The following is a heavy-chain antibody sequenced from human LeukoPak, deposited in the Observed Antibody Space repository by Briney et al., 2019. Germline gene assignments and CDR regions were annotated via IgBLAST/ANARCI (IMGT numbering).Heavy chain of an antibody. V-gene: IGHV3-33*01. D-gene: IGHD3-9*01. J-gene: IGHJ4*02. CDR2: IWYDGSNK. CDR3: ARAYYDILTGWAPFDY. Sequence: PGRSLRLSCAASGFTFSSYGMHWARHPPGKGLEWVAVIWYDGSNKYYADSVKGRFTISRDNSKNTLYLQMNSLRAEDTAVYYCARAYYDILTGWAPFDYWGQGTLVTVSS. CDR1: GFTFSSYG.